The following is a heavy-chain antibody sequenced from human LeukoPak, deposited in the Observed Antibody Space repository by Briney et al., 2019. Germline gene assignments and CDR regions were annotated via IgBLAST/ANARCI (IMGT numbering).Heavy chain of an antibody. Sequence: GGSLRLSCAASGFTFSSYSMNWVRQAPGKGLEWVSSISSSSSYIYYADSVKGRFTISRDNAKNSLYLQMNGLRAEDTAVYYCAREPPPDIVVVVAARGEDYWGQGTLVTVSS. V-gene: IGHV3-21*01. D-gene: IGHD2-15*01. J-gene: IGHJ4*02. CDR3: AREPPPDIVVVVAARGEDY. CDR2: ISSSSSYI. CDR1: GFTFSSYS.